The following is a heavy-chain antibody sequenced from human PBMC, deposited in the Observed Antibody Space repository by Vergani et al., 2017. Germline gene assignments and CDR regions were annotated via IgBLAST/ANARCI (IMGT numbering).Heavy chain of an antibody. Sequence: EVQLVQSGAEVKKPGESLRISCKGSGYSFTSYWISWVRQLPGKGLEWMGRIDPSDSYTNYSPSFQGHVTISADKSISTAYLQWSSLKASDTAMYYCARTPQPRSGSYYRENRGYFDLWGRGTLVTVSS. J-gene: IGHJ2*01. CDR3: ARTPQPRSGSYYRENRGYFDL. V-gene: IGHV5-10-1*01. CDR1: GYSFTSYW. D-gene: IGHD3-10*01. CDR2: IDPSDSYT.